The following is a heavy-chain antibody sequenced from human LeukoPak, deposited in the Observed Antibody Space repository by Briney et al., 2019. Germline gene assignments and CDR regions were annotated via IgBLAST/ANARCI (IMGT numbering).Heavy chain of an antibody. J-gene: IGHJ4*02. Sequence: GGTLRLSCAASGFTLGSYWMSWVRQAPGKGLEWVANINEDGSEKYYVDSVKGRFTISRDNAKNSLYLQMNSLRAEDTAVYYCARAKVTNDYWGQGTLVTVSS. CDR2: INEDGSEK. CDR1: GFTLGSYW. V-gene: IGHV3-7*03. CDR3: ARAKVTNDY. D-gene: IGHD4-17*01.